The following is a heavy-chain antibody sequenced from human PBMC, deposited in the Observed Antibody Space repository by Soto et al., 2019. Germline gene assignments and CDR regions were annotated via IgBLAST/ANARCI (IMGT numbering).Heavy chain of an antibody. CDR3: ASLAVAEGFDP. D-gene: IGHD6-19*01. CDR1: GFSVSNNY. Sequence: EVQLVETGGGLIQPGGSLRLSCAASGFSVSNNYMSWVRQAPGKGLEWVSIIHAGGSTYYADSVKGRFTISRDNSKNTVYLQMNGLRDGDTAMYYCASLAVAEGFDPWGQGTLVTVSS. V-gene: IGHV3-53*02. J-gene: IGHJ5*02. CDR2: IHAGGST.